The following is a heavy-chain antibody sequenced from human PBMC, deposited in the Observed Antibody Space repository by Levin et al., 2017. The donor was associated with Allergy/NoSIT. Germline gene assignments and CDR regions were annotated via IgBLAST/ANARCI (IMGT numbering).Heavy chain of an antibody. CDR3: ARDLGYANAFDI. V-gene: IGHV1-2*02. Sequence: ASVKVSCKTSGYTFTDYYMQWVRQAPGQGLEWMGWINPNTGGTNYAQKFQGRVTMTRDTSINTAYMELSRLTSDDTAIYYCARDLGYANAFDIWGQGAMVTVSS. J-gene: IGHJ3*02. CDR1: GYTFTDYY. CDR2: INPNTGGT. D-gene: IGHD5-18*01.